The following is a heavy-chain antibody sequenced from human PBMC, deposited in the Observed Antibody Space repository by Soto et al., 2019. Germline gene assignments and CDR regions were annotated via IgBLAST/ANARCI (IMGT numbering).Heavy chain of an antibody. CDR3: TTDRGYLTFDH. V-gene: IGHV3-23*01. CDR2: IIGSGTST. D-gene: IGHD3-22*01. J-gene: IGHJ4*02. CDR1: GFTFSNAW. Sequence: GGSLRLSCAASGFTFSNAWMHWVRQAPGKGLEWISVIIGSGTSTYYADSVKGRFTISRDNSKNTLYQQMIGLRAEDTAVYYCTTDRGYLTFDHWGRGTLVAVSS.